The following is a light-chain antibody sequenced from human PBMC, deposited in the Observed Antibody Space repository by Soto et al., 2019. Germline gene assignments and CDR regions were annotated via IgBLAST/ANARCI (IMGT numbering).Light chain of an antibody. Sequence: EIVMTHSPATLSLSPGERATPSCSACQTIDNTLAWYQRKPGQAPRLLIYDASTRTTGVPARFSGSGSGIDFTLTISSLQYEDFAVYYCQHYNYWPYTFGQGTKVDIK. CDR1: QTIDNT. V-gene: IGKV3-15*01. J-gene: IGKJ2*01. CDR3: QHYNYWPYT. CDR2: DAS.